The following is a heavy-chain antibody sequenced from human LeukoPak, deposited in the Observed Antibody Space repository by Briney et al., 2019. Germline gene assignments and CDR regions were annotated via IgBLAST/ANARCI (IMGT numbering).Heavy chain of an antibody. J-gene: IGHJ6*02. D-gene: IGHD3-10*01. V-gene: IGHV3-53*01. CDR3: AREWAVRGVMYGMDV. CDR2: IYSGGST. Sequence: PGGSLRLSCAASGFTVSSNYMSWVRQAPGKGLEWVSVIYSGGSTYYADSVKGRFTISTDNSKNTLYLQMNSLRAEDTAVYYCAREWAVRGVMYGMDVWGQGTTVTVSS. CDR1: GFTVSSNY.